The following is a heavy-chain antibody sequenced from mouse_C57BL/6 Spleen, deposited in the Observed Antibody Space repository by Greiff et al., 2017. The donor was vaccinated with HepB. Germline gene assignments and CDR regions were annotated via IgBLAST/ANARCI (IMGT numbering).Heavy chain of an antibody. CDR2: IDPSDSYT. CDR3: ARWGTGAIDY. J-gene: IGHJ4*01. D-gene: IGHD2-14*01. Sequence: QVQLQQPGAELVKPGASVKLSCKASGYTFTCYWMQWVKQRPGQGLEWIGEIDPSDSYTNYNQKFKGKATLTVDTSSSTAYMQHSSLTSEDSAVYYCARWGTGAIDYWGQGTSVTGSS. CDR1: GYTFTCYW. V-gene: IGHV1-50*01.